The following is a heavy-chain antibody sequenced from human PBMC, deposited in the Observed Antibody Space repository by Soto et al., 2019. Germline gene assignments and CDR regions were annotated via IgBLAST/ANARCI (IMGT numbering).Heavy chain of an antibody. Sequence: PGGSLRLSCTASGFTFGDYAMSWFRQAPGKGLERVSFIGSKAYGGTTEYAASVKVRFTISRDDSKSIAYLQMNSLKTEDTAVYYCTRHLIVVVVAATPGSSPTLPDYWGQGTLVTVSS. CDR3: TRHLIVVVVAATPGSSPTLPDY. CDR1: GFTFGDYA. V-gene: IGHV3-49*03. CDR2: IGSKAYGGTT. J-gene: IGHJ4*02. D-gene: IGHD2-15*01.